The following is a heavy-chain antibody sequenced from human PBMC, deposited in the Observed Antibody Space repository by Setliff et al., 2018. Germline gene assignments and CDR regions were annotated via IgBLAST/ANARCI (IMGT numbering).Heavy chain of an antibody. CDR1: GYSISSGYY. CDR2: IYHSGST. Sequence: SETLSLTCAVSGYSISSGYYWGWIRQPPGKGLEWIGSIYHSGSTYYNPSLKSRVTISVDTSKNQFSLKLSSVTAADTAVYYCARLYPERYFDWSCFAYFDYWGQGTLVTVSS. D-gene: IGHD3-9*01. J-gene: IGHJ4*02. CDR3: ARLYPERYFDWSCFAYFDY. V-gene: IGHV4-38-2*01.